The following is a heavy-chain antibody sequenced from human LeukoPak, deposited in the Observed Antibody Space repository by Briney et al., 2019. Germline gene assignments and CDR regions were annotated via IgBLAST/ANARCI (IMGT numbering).Heavy chain of an antibody. V-gene: IGHV3-21*01. CDR1: GFTFSSYS. CDR2: ISSSSSYI. CDR3: SRLGYSYGFSPPYYYYYMDV. J-gene: IGHJ6*03. D-gene: IGHD5-18*01. Sequence: GGSLRFSCAASGFTFSSYSMNWVRQAPGKGLEWVSSISSSSSYIYYEDSVKGRFTISRDNAKNSLYLQMNSLRAEDTAVYYFSRLGYSYGFSPPYYYYYMDVWVKGTTVTVSS.